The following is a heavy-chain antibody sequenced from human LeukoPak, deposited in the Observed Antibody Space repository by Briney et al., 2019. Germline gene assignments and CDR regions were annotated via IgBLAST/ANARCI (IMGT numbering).Heavy chain of an antibody. CDR2: IYHSGST. CDR1: GGSISSSNW. V-gene: IGHV4-4*02. D-gene: IGHD3-3*01. Sequence: PSGTLSLTCAVSGGSISSSNWWSWVRQPPGKGLEWTGEIYHSGSTNYNPSLKSRVTISVDKSKNQFSLKLSSVTAADTAVYYCATHDFWSGYYPRNYWGQGTLVTVSS. CDR3: ATHDFWSGYYPRNY. J-gene: IGHJ4*02.